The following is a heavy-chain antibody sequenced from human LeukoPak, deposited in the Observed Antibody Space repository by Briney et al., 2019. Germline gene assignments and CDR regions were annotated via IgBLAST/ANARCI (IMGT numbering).Heavy chain of an antibody. J-gene: IGHJ4*02. CDR2: INHSGST. Sequence: SETLSLTCAVYGWPFSGYYWSWIRQPPGKGLEWIGEINHSGSTNYNPSLKSRVTISVDTSKNQFSLKLSSVTAADTAVYYCARGGYSDFDYWGQGTLVTVSS. CDR1: GWPFSGYY. V-gene: IGHV4-34*01. CDR3: ARGGYSDFDY. D-gene: IGHD4-11*01.